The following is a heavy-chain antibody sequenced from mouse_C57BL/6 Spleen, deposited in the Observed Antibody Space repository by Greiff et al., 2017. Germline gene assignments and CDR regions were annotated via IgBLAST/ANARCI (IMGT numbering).Heavy chain of an antibody. J-gene: IGHJ4*01. D-gene: IGHD2-5*01. Sequence: EVMLVESEGGLVQPGSSMKLSCTASGFTFSDYYMAWVRQVPEKGLEWVANINYDGSSTYYLDSLKSRFIISRDNAKNILYLQMSSLKSEDTATYYCARDRAYYSNYDYAMDYWSQGTSVTVSS. CDR3: ARDRAYYSNYDYAMDY. CDR1: GFTFSDYY. CDR2: INYDGSST. V-gene: IGHV5-16*01.